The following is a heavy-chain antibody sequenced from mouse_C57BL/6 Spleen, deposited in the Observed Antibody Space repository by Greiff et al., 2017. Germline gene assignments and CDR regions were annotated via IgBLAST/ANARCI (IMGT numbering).Heavy chain of an antibody. Sequence: LQQSGGGLVQPGGSMKLSCVASGFTFSNYWMDWVRQSPEKGLEWVAQIRLKSDNYATHYAESVKGRFTISRDDSKSSVYLQMNNLRAEDTGIYYCTGGGFDYWGQGTTRTVSS. CDR1: GFTFSNYW. V-gene: IGHV6-3*01. J-gene: IGHJ2*01. CDR2: IRLKSDNYAT. CDR3: TGGGFDY.